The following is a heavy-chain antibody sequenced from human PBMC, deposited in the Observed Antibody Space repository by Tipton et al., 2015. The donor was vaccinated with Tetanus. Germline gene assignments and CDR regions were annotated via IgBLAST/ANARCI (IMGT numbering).Heavy chain of an antibody. J-gene: IGHJ4*02. CDR2: SWYDGTDK. D-gene: IGHD2-15*01. CDR1: GFIFSSYG. V-gene: IGHV3-33*01. Sequence: SLRLSCAASGFIFSSYGIHWVRQAPGKGLEWVAVSWYDGTDKYYADSVKSRFTISRDNSKSTLYLQMNSLRAEDTAVYYCAREADCSGGSCFSGDFDNWGRGTQVTVSS. CDR3: AREADCSGGSCFSGDFDN.